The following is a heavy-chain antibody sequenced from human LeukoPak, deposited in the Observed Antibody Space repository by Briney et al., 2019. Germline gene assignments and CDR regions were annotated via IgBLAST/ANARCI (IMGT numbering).Heavy chain of an antibody. Sequence: SETLSLTCTVSGGSIISYFWSWIRQPPGKGPEWIGYILDSGTTNYNPSTNYNPSLKSRVTVSLDTSKNHSSLKLSSVTAADTAVYFCARGGVTTIAQYDYWGQGILVTVSS. CDR2: ILDSGTTNYNPST. CDR1: GGSIISYF. D-gene: IGHD5-12*01. J-gene: IGHJ4*02. V-gene: IGHV4-59*01. CDR3: ARGGVTTIAQYDY.